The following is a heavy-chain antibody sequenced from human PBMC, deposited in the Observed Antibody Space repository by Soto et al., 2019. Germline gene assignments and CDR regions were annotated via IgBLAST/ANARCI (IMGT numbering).Heavy chain of an antibody. Sequence: GASVKVSCKASGYTFTSYDINWVRQATGQGLEWMGWMNPNSGNTGYAQKFQGRVTMTRNTSISTAYMELSSLRSEDTAVYYCARDLGLAPIYYYGMDVWGQGTTVTVS. CDR3: ARDLGLAPIYYYGMDV. D-gene: IGHD3-16*01. J-gene: IGHJ6*02. V-gene: IGHV1-8*01. CDR1: GYTFTSYD. CDR2: MNPNSGNT.